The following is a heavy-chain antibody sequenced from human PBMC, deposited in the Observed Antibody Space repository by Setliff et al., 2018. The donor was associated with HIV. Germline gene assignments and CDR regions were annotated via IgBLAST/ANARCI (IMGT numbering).Heavy chain of an antibody. CDR1: GGSIRSHY. V-gene: IGHV4-59*11. CDR3: ARDQDSGSPGWYFDL. J-gene: IGHJ2*01. D-gene: IGHD1-26*01. Sequence: SETLSLTCTVSGGSIRSHYWSWIRRPPGKGLEWIGYIYYSGSTSYNPSLKSRVTISVDTSKNQFSLKLSSVTAADTAVYYCARDQDSGSPGWYFDLWGRGTLVTVS. CDR2: IYYSGST.